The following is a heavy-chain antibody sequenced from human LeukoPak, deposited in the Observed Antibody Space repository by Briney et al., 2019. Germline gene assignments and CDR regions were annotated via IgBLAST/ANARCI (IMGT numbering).Heavy chain of an antibody. Sequence: SVKVSCKASGGTFSSYAISWVRQAPGQGLEWMGGIIPIFGTANYAQKFQGRVTITADESTSTAYMELSSLRSEDTAVYCCAGVRYDSSGYRPENWFDPWGQGTLVTVSS. CDR1: GGTFSSYA. J-gene: IGHJ5*02. CDR2: IIPIFGTA. CDR3: AGVRYDSSGYRPENWFDP. V-gene: IGHV1-69*13. D-gene: IGHD3-22*01.